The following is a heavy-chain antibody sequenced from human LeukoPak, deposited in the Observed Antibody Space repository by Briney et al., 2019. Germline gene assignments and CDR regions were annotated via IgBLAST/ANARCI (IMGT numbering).Heavy chain of an antibody. J-gene: IGHJ6*03. CDR1: GFTFSSYA. Sequence: PGGSLRLSCAASGFTFSSYAMHWVRQAPGKGLEWVAVISYDGSNKYYADSVKGRFTISRDNSKNTLYLQMNSLRAEDTAVYYCARDPRWFGEFYYYYYMDVWGKGTTVTVSS. CDR2: ISYDGSNK. D-gene: IGHD3-10*01. V-gene: IGHV3-30*04. CDR3: ARDPRWFGEFYYYYYMDV.